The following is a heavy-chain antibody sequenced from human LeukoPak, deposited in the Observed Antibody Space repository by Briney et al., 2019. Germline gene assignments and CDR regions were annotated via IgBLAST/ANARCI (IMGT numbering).Heavy chain of an antibody. D-gene: IGHD2-2*01. CDR1: GFTFSSYW. V-gene: IGHV3-74*01. J-gene: IGHJ4*02. CDR3: ASIVVVPAAMGPEYYFDY. CDR2: INTDGSST. Sequence: GGSLRLSCAASGFTFSSYWMHWVRQAPGKGMVWVSRINTDGSSTSYADSVKGRFTISRDNAKNTLYLQMNSLRAEDTAVYYCASIVVVPAAMGPEYYFDYWGKGTLVTVSS.